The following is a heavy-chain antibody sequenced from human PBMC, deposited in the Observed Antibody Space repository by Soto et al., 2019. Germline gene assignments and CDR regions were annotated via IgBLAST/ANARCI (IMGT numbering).Heavy chain of an antibody. J-gene: IGHJ4*02. CDR3: ARDRHDSSGYLGY. D-gene: IGHD3-22*01. V-gene: IGHV3-21*01. Sequence: GGSLRLSCAASGFTFSSYSMNWVRQAPGKGLEWVSSISSSSSYIYYADSVKGRFAISRDNAKNSLYLQMNSLRAEDTAVYYCARDRHDSSGYLGYWGQGTLVTVSS. CDR2: ISSSSSYI. CDR1: GFTFSSYS.